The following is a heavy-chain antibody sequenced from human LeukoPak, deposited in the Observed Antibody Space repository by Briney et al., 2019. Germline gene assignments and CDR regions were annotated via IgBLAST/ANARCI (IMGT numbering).Heavy chain of an antibody. Sequence: PGGSLRLSCAASGFIFSDYSMNWVRQAPGKGPEWLSYIGISSGRTMYADSVKGRFTISRDTAKKSLYLQMNSLRVEDTAVYYCARDYRYAFDNWGQGTLVTVSS. CDR2: IGISSGRT. V-gene: IGHV3-48*04. J-gene: IGHJ4*02. CDR3: ARDYRYAFDN. D-gene: IGHD5-12*01. CDR1: GFIFSDYS.